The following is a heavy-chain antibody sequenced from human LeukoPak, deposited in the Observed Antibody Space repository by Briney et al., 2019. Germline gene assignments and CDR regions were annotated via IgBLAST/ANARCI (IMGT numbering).Heavy chain of an antibody. Sequence: QAGGSLRLSCAASGFISNDYSMNWVRQAPGKGLEWISYIGIDSGNTKYADSVKGRFTISGDNAKSSLYLQMNSLRVEDTAVYYCARDHNYAFDNWGQGTLVTVSS. CDR1: GFISNDYS. J-gene: IGHJ4*02. D-gene: IGHD4-11*01. CDR3: ARDHNYAFDN. V-gene: IGHV3-48*04. CDR2: IGIDSGNT.